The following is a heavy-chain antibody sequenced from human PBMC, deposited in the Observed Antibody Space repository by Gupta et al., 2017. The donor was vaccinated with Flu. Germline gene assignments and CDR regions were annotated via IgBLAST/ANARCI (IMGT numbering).Heavy chain of an antibody. Sequence: LSTVGAGGDRTYYADSVMGRFTISRDNSKNTIYLQMNSLTGDDTAVYYCAKDRSGNPAIDYWGQGALVTVSA. CDR2: VGAGGDRT. V-gene: IGHV3-23*01. D-gene: IGHD6-13*01. CDR3: AKDRSGNPAIDY. J-gene: IGHJ4*02.